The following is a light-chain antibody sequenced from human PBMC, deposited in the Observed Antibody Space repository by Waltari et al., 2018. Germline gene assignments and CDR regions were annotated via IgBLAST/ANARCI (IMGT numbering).Light chain of an antibody. Sequence: DFVMTQSPDSLAVSLGERATTNCKSSPSLLYTSNYKNYLAWYQQKPGQPPKLLIYWASTRESGVPDRFSGSGSGTDFTLTISSLQAEDVAVYYCQQYYSRHSYTFGQGTKLEIK. J-gene: IGKJ2*01. V-gene: IGKV4-1*01. CDR2: WAS. CDR1: PSLLYTSNYKNY. CDR3: QQYYSRHSYT.